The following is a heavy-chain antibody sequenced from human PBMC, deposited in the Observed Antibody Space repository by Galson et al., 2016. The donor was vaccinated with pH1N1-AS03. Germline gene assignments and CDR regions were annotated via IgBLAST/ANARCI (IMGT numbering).Heavy chain of an antibody. V-gene: IGHV3-7*01. CDR2: IKQDGSEN. CDR1: GFTFRSYW. D-gene: IGHD4-23*01. Sequence: SLRLSCAASGFTFRSYWVTWVRQAPGKGLEWVANIKQDGSENYSLDSVKGRFTISRDNVENSVYLQLNSLKVEDTAMYYCARIKGGGNSDGFDIWGLGTKVIVSS. CDR3: ARIKGGGNSDGFDI. J-gene: IGHJ3*02.